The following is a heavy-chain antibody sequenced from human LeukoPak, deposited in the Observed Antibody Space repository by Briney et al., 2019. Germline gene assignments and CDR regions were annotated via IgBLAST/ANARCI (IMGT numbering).Heavy chain of an antibody. V-gene: IGHV3-21*01. Sequence: GGSLRLSCADSGFTFSNYNMNWVRQAPGKAMEWVSSITSSGTYTFYADSVKGRFTISRDNAKNSLYLQMDSLGPEDTAVYYCARDTVEMATISFWAAFDYWGQGTLVTVSS. CDR3: ARDTVEMATISFWAAFDY. D-gene: IGHD5-24*01. CDR1: GFTFSNYN. J-gene: IGHJ4*02. CDR2: ITSSGTYT.